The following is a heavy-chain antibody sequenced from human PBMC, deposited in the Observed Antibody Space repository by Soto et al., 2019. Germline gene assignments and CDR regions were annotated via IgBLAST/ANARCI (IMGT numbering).Heavy chain of an antibody. CDR2: IYHSGST. CDR1: GGSISSSNW. V-gene: IGHV4-4*02. J-gene: IGHJ3*02. D-gene: IGHD3-10*01. Sequence: QVHLQESGPGLVKPSGTLSLTCAVSGGSISSSNWWSVVRQPPGKGLEWIGEIYHSGSTNYNPSPNSRITTSLDKSKTPFYLRLSSVHSSDTDVEYCARGGSEGAGNAFDIWGKGTMVTVSA. CDR3: ARGGSEGAGNAFDI.